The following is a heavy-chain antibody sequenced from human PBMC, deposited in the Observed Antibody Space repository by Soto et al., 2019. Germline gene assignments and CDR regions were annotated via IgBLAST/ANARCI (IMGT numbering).Heavy chain of an antibody. J-gene: IGHJ6*03. CDR3: ARGSDSSSWYYYYYYMDV. CDR2: INPNSGGT. CDR1: GYTFTGYY. D-gene: IGHD6-13*01. Sequence: ASVKVSCKASGYTFTGYYMHWVRQAPGQGLEWMGWINPNSGGTNYAQKFQGWVTMTRDTSISTAYMELSRLRSDDTAVYYCARGSDSSSWYYYYYYMDVWGKGTTVTVSS. V-gene: IGHV1-2*04.